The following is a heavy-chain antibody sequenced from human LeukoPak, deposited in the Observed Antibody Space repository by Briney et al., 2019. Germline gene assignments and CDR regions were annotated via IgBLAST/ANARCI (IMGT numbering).Heavy chain of an antibody. CDR2: ISAYNGNT. J-gene: IGHJ5*02. V-gene: IGHV1-18*01. CDR1: GYTFTSYG. Sequence: GASVRVSCKASGYTFTSYGISWVRQAPAQGLEWMGWISAYNGNTNYAQKLQGRVTMTTDTSTSTAYMELRSLRSDDTAVYYCARSETKIENWFDPWGQGTLVTVSS. D-gene: IGHD3-22*01. CDR3: ARSETKIENWFDP.